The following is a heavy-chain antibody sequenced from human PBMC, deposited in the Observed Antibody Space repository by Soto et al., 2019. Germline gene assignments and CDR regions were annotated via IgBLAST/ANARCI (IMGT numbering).Heavy chain of an antibody. V-gene: IGHV5-51*01. CDR1: GYSFTSYW. D-gene: IGHD3-10*01. CDR3: ARGLTMVRGVIFWFDP. J-gene: IGHJ5*02. CDR2: IYPGDSDT. Sequence: GESLKISCKGSGYSFTSYWIGWVRQMPGKGLEWMGIIYPGDSDTRYSPSFQGQVTISADKSISTAYLQWSSLKASDTAMYYCARGLTMVRGVIFWFDPWGQGTLVTVSS.